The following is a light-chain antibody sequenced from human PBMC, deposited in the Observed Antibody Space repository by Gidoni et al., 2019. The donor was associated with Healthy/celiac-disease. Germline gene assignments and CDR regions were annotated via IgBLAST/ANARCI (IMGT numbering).Light chain of an antibody. CDR1: QDISNY. V-gene: IGKV1-33*01. Sequence: DIQMTQSPSSLSASVGDRVTITCQASQDISNYLNWYQQKPGKAPKLLIYDASNLETGVPSRFSGSGSGTDFTFTISSLQPEDIATYYCQQYDNLPPVFGHXTKVDIK. CDR2: DAS. CDR3: QQYDNLPPV. J-gene: IGKJ3*01.